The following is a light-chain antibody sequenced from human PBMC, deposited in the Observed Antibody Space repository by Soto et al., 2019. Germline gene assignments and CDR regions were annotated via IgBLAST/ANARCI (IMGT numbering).Light chain of an antibody. CDR2: GAS. V-gene: IGKV3-20*01. CDR3: QQYNSMLS. J-gene: IGKJ4*01. CDR1: QSVRSSY. Sequence: EIVLTQSPGTLSLSPGERATLSCRASQSVRSSYLAWYQQKPGPAPRLLIYGASSRATGIPDRFSGSGSGTDFTITISRLEPEDFSVYYCQQYNSMLSFGGGTEVEIK.